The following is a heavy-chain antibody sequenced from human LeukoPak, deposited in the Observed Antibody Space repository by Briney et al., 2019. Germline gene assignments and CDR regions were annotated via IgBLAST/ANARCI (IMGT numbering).Heavy chain of an antibody. CDR2: IWYDGSGK. V-gene: IGHV3-33*01. CDR3: ARDLAYYNSGVDY. D-gene: IGHD3-10*01. Sequence: PGGSLRLSCAASGFTFSSYGMHWVRQAPGKGLEWVAVIWYDGSGKYYADSVKGRFTISRDNSKNTLYLQMNSLRAEDTAVYYCARDLAYYNSGVDYWGQGTLVTVSS. J-gene: IGHJ4*02. CDR1: GFTFSSYG.